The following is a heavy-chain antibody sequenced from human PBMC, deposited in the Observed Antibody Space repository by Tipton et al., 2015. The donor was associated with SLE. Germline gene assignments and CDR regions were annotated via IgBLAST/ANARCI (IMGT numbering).Heavy chain of an antibody. V-gene: IGHV3-74*01. J-gene: IGHJ3*01. CDR1: GFTFSSHW. CDR2: INTDGSDA. Sequence: SLRLSCAASGFTFSSHWMHWVRQGPGKGLVWVSRINTDGSDAVYADSVNGRFPVSRDNVKNTMYLDMNSLKAEDTAVYYCTRDSPLRDHALNAFDVWGRGTVVTVSS. D-gene: IGHD3-16*01. CDR3: TRDSPLRDHALNAFDV.